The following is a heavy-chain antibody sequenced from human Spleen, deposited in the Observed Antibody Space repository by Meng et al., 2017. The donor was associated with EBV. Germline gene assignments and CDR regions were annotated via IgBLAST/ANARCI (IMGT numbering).Heavy chain of an antibody. V-gene: IGHV4-61*01. CDR1: GGSVIITSYY. Sequence: GQRSGSGPGLVKPSPTLSLPCTVSGGSVIITSYYWSLIRQPPGKRLEWIGYVYYSGSTNYNPSLKSRVTISVDKSKNQFSLNLYSVTAEDTAAYYCARENPARGNWFDPWGQGALVTVSS. CDR3: ARENPARGNWFDP. CDR2: VYYSGST. D-gene: IGHD3-10*01. J-gene: IGHJ5*02.